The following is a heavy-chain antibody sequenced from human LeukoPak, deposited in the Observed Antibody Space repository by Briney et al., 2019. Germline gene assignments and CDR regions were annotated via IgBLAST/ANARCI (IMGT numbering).Heavy chain of an antibody. D-gene: IGHD6-13*01. Sequence: SETLSLTCTVSGGSISKYFWSWIRQPPGKGLEWIGDIYYRGIGNYNPSLKSRVTISVDSSKNQFSLKLSSVTATDTAVYYCARAPRRGQQLFDYWGQGTLVTVSS. CDR3: ARAPRRGQQLFDY. V-gene: IGHV4-59*01. CDR1: GGSISKYF. J-gene: IGHJ4*02. CDR2: IYYRGIG.